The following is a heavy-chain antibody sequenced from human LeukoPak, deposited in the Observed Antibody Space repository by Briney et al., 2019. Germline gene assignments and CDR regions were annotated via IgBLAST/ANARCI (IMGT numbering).Heavy chain of an antibody. Sequence: GASVKVSCKASGYTFTTYAMHWVRQAPGQRLEWMGGINAGSGNTKYSQKFQGRVTITRDTSATTAYMEVSSLRSEDTAVYYCARWGGPDIVVAAAADYWGQGTLVTVSS. V-gene: IGHV1-3*01. J-gene: IGHJ4*02. CDR3: ARWGGPDIVVAAAADY. D-gene: IGHD2-2*01. CDR2: INAGSGNT. CDR1: GYTFTTYA.